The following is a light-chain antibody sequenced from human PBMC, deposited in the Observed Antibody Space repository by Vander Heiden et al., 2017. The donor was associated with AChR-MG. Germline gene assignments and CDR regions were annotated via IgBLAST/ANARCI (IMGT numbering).Light chain of an antibody. J-gene: IGKJ2*01. CDR2: DAS. Sequence: EIVLTQSPATLSLSPGERATLSCGASQSVGSSYLAWYQQKPGLAPRLLIYDASSRATGIPDRFSGSGSGTDFTLTISRLEPEDFAVYYCQQDGSSPRTFGQGTKLEIK. V-gene: IGKV3D-20*01. CDR3: QQDGSSPRT. CDR1: QSVGSSY.